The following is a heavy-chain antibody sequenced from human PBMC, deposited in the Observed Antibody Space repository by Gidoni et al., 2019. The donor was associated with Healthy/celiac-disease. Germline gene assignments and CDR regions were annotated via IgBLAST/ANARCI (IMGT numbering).Heavy chain of an antibody. D-gene: IGHD2-21*01. Sequence: VQLLESEGGLVKPAGFLLLSCAASGFTFSSYSMNWVRQAPGKGLEWVSAISSSSSYIDYADSVKGRFTISRDNAKNSLYLQMNSLRAEDTAVYYCARVPEIALDYWGQGTLVTVSS. CDR2: ISSSSSYI. V-gene: IGHV3-21*01. J-gene: IGHJ4*02. CDR1: GFTFSSYS. CDR3: ARVPEIALDY.